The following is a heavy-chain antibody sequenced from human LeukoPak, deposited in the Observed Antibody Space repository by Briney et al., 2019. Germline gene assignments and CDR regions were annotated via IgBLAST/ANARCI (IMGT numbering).Heavy chain of an antibody. CDR1: GFTFSSYE. V-gene: IGHV3-48*03. CDR3: ARDQDYYDSSGYKELNAFDI. Sequence: GGSLRLSCAASGFTFSSYEMNWVRQAPGKGLDWVSYISSSGSTIYYADSVKGRFTISRDNAKNSLYLQMNSLRAEDTAVYYCARDQDYYDSSGYKELNAFDIWGQGTMVTVSS. J-gene: IGHJ3*02. CDR2: ISSSGSTI. D-gene: IGHD3-22*01.